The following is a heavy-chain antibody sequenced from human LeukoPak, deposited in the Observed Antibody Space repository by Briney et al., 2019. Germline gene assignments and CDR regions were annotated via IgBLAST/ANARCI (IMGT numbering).Heavy chain of an antibody. D-gene: IGHD3-22*01. Sequence: SETLSLTCTVSGGSISSSSYYWGWIRQPPGKGLEWIGSIYYSGSTYYNPSLKSRVTISVDTSKNQFSLKLSSVTAADTAVYYCARGPTYYYDSSGYCPFDYWGQGTLVTVSS. J-gene: IGHJ4*02. CDR2: IYYSGST. CDR3: ARGPTYYYDSSGYCPFDY. V-gene: IGHV4-39*07. CDR1: GGSISSSSYY.